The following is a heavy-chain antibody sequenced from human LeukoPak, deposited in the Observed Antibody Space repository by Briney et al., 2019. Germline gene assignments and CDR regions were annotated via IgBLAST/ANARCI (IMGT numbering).Heavy chain of an antibody. Sequence: GGSLRLSCAASGFTFSDYHMSWIRQAPGKGLEWVSYISSSGSTIYYADSVKGRFTISRDNAKNSLYLQMNSLRAEDTAVYYCARATSYYYGSGSYYFDYWGQGTLVTASS. V-gene: IGHV3-11*01. J-gene: IGHJ4*02. CDR1: GFTFSDYH. CDR3: ARATSYYYGSGSYYFDY. CDR2: ISSSGSTI. D-gene: IGHD3-10*01.